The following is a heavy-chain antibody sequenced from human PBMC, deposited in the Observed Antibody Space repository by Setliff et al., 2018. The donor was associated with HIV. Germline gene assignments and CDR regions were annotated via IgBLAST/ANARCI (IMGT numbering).Heavy chain of an antibody. CDR3: AREYRRSQGVGYFDY. Sequence: ASVKVSCKASGYSFSSYGISWVRQAPGQGLEWMGWISAYNGNTNYAQKLQGRVTVTTDTSTSTAYMELRSLKSDDTAVYYCAREYRRSQGVGYFDYWGQGTLVTVSS. J-gene: IGHJ4*02. CDR2: ISAYNGNT. V-gene: IGHV1-18*01. D-gene: IGHD6-6*01. CDR1: GYSFSSYG.